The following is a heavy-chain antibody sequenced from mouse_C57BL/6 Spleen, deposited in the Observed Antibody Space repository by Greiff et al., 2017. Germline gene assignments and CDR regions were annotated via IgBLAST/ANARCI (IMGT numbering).Heavy chain of an antibody. D-gene: IGHD1-1*01. V-gene: IGHV1-82*01. J-gene: IGHJ2*01. CDR2: IYPGDGDT. CDR3: AREITTVVATRGFDY. CDR1: GYAFSSSW. Sequence: QVQLQQSGPELVKPGASVKISCKASGYAFSSSWMNWVKQRPGKGLEWIGRIYPGDGDTNYNGKFKGKATLTADKSSSTAYMQLSSLTSEDSAVYFCAREITTVVATRGFDYWGQGTTLTVSS.